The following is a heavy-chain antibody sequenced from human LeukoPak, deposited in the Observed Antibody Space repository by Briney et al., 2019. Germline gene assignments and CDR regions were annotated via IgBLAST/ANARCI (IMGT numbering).Heavy chain of an antibody. CDR1: GGSISSYY. Sequence: SETLSLTCTVSGGSISSYYWSWIRQPPRKGLERIGYISYSGSTNYSPSLESRVTMSVDTSMNQFSLKLSSVTAADTAVYYCARVAIGTVDYWGQGILVTVSS. CDR3: ARVAIGTVDY. CDR2: ISYSGST. V-gene: IGHV4-59*01. D-gene: IGHD1-1*01. J-gene: IGHJ4*02.